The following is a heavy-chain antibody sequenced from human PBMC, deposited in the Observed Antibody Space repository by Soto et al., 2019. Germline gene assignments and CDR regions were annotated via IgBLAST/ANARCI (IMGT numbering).Heavy chain of an antibody. CDR3: ARGTGYSSSWYTS. V-gene: IGHV3-13*04. D-gene: IGHD6-13*01. CDR2: IDTAGNT. J-gene: IGHJ5*02. CDR1: GFTFSNYD. Sequence: EVQLVESGGGLVQPGGSLRLSCAASGFTFSNYDMHWVRQTTGKGLEWGSAIDTAGNTYYPDSVKGRFTISTENDNNSLFLQMNNLRAGDTAVYYCARGTGYSSSWYTSWGQGTLVTVSS.